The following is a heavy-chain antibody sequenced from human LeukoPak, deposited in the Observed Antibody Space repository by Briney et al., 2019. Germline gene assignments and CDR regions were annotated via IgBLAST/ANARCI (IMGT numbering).Heavy chain of an antibody. D-gene: IGHD3-10*01. CDR3: AREGVRPDYYFDY. CDR1: GGSISSGDYY. Sequence: SETLSLTCTVSGGSISSGDYYWSWIRQPPGKGLEWIGYIYYSGSTYYNPSLKSRVTISVDTSKNQFSLKLSSVTAADTAVYYCAREGVRPDYYFDYWGQGTLVTVSS. J-gene: IGHJ4*02. CDR2: IYYSGST. V-gene: IGHV4-30-4*01.